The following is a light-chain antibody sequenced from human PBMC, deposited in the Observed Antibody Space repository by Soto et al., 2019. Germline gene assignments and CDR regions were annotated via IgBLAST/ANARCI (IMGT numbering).Light chain of an antibody. Sequence: QSALTQPASVSGSPGQSITVSCTGASSDVGGYNYVSWYQHHPGKAPKLLIYDVSNRPSGVSNRFSGSKSGNTASLTISGLQAEDEADYFCSSYKSSSLYVFGTGTKLTV. CDR1: SSDVGGYNY. J-gene: IGLJ1*01. CDR3: SSYKSSSLYV. V-gene: IGLV2-14*03. CDR2: DVS.